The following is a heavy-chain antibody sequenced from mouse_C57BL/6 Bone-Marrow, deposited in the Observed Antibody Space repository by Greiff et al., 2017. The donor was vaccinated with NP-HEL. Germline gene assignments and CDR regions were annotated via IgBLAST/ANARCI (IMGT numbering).Heavy chain of an antibody. CDR2: INPNYGTT. CDR1: GYSFTDYN. V-gene: IGHV1-39*01. Sequence: VQLQQSGPELVKPGASVKISCKASGYSFTDYNMNWVKQSNGKSLEWIGVINPNYGTTSYNQKFKGKATLTVDQSSSTAYMQLNRLTSEDSAVYYCERLEGWVLRERAWFAYWGQGTLVTVSA. CDR3: ERLEGWVLRERAWFAY. J-gene: IGHJ3*01. D-gene: IGHD2-3*01.